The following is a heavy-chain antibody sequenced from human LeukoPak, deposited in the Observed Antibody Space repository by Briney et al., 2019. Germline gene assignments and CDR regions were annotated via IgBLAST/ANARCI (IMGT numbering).Heavy chain of an antibody. J-gene: IGHJ4*02. Sequence: ASVKVSCKASGYTFTGYYMHWVRQAPGQGLEWMGWINPNSGGTNYAQKFQGRVTMTRDTSITTAYMELSRLRSDDTAVYYCARDTRGYDYFDYWGQGTLVTVSS. D-gene: IGHD5-12*01. V-gene: IGHV1-2*02. CDR2: INPNSGGT. CDR1: GYTFTGYY. CDR3: ARDTRGYDYFDY.